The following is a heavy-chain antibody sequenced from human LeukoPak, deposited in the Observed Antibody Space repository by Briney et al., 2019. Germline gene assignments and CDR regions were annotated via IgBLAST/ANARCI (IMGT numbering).Heavy chain of an antibody. CDR3: ASQLEGYGSSGYYYVSPLDY. J-gene: IGHJ4*02. V-gene: IGHV3-23*01. Sequence: GGSLRLSCAASGFTFSSYAMSWVRQAPGKGLEWVSAISGSGGSTYYADSVKGRFTISRDNSKNTLYLQMNSLRAEDTAVYYCASQLEGYGSSGYYYVSPLDYWGQGTLVTVSS. CDR2: ISGSGGST. D-gene: IGHD3-22*01. CDR1: GFTFSSYA.